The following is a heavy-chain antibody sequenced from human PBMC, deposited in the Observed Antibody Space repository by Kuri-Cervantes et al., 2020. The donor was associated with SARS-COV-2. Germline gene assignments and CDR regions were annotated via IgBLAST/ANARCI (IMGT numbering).Heavy chain of an antibody. V-gene: IGHV4-39*02. CDR2: IYYSGST. CDR3: AREDSYGHGDY. D-gene: IGHD5-18*01. J-gene: IGHJ4*02. Sequence: GSLRLSCTVSGGSISSSSYYWGWIRQPPGKGLEWIGSIYYSGSTYYNPSLKSRVTISVDTSKNQFSLKLSSVTAADTAVYYCAREDSYGHGDYWGQGTLVTVSS. CDR1: GGSISSSSYY.